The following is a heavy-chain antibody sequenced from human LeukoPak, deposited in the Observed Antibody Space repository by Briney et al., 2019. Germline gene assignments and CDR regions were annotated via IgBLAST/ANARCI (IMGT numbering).Heavy chain of an antibody. CDR3: ARTLAAAASNWFDP. CDR2: ISSSGSTI. D-gene: IGHD6-13*01. CDR1: GFTLSDYY. J-gene: IGHJ5*02. V-gene: IGHV3-11*04. Sequence: GGSLRLSCAASGFTLSDYYMSWIRQAPGKGLEWVSYISSSGSTIYYADSVKGRFTISRDNAKNSLYLQMNSLRAEDTAVYYCARTLAAAASNWFDPWGQGTLVTVSS.